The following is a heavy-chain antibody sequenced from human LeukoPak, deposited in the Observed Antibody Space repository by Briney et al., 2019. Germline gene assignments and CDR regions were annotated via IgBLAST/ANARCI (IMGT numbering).Heavy chain of an antibody. J-gene: IGHJ5*02. D-gene: IGHD3-10*01. V-gene: IGHV4-59*08. CDR2: IYSSGST. Sequence: SETLSLTCTVSGGSISSYYWSWIRQPPGKGLEWIGYIYSSGSTNYNPSLKSRVIISVDTSKNQFSLKLSSVTAADTAIYYCARHENYYGSGTYRFGPWGQGILVTVSS. CDR3: ARHENYYGSGTYRFGP. CDR1: GGSISSYY.